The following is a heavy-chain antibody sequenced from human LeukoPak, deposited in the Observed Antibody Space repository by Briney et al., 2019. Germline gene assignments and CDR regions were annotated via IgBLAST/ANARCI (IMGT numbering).Heavy chain of an antibody. Sequence: PGRSLRLSCAASGFTFDDYAMHWVRQAPGKGLEWVSGISWNSGSIGYADSVKGRLTISRDNAKNSLYLQMNSLRAEDTALYYCAKGLGDGSGTYYFDYWGQGTLVTVSS. V-gene: IGHV3-9*01. D-gene: IGHD3-10*01. CDR3: AKGLGDGSGTYYFDY. J-gene: IGHJ4*02. CDR1: GFTFDDYA. CDR2: ISWNSGSI.